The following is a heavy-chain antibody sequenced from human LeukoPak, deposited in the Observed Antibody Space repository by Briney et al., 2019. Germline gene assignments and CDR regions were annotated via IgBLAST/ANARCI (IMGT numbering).Heavy chain of an antibody. D-gene: IGHD2-2*01. V-gene: IGHV1-46*01. CDR1: GYTFTSYY. J-gene: IGHJ5*02. CDR2: INPSGGST. Sequence: ASVKVSRKASGYTFTSYYMHWVRQAPGQGLEWMGIINPSGGSTSYAQKFQGRVTMTRDMSTSTVYMELSSLRSEDTAVYYCARVRCSSTSCFTENWFDPWGQGTLVTVSS. CDR3: ARVRCSSTSCFTENWFDP.